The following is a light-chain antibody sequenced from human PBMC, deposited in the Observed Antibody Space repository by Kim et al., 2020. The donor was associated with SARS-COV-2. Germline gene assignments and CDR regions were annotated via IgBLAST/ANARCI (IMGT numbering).Light chain of an antibody. J-gene: IGLJ2*01. V-gene: IGLV3-19*01. CDR2: CKS. Sequence: SSELTQAPDVSVALGQTVRLTCHGDSLKNYYATWYQQSPGHAPLLVLYCKSSRPSGIPDRFSGSASGDTASLTITGAQAEDEADYYCISRDSSSDHVVFGGGTKVTGL. CDR3: ISRDSSSDHVV. CDR1: SLKNYY.